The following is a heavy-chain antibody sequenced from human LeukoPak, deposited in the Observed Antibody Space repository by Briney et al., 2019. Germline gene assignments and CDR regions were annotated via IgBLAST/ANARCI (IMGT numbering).Heavy chain of an antibody. Sequence: PSETLSLTCTVSGASISSWYWSWIRQPPGKGLEWIGYIYGSGNTNYNPSLKSRVTMSIDTSKNQFSLMLTSVTAADTATYYCARETSLAGFASGLGFNYWSQGILVTVSS. CDR3: ARETSLAGFASGLGFNY. V-gene: IGHV4-59*01. CDR1: GASISSWY. D-gene: IGHD6-19*01. CDR2: IYGSGNT. J-gene: IGHJ4*02.